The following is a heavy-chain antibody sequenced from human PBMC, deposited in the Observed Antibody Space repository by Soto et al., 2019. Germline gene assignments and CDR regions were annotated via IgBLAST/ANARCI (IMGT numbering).Heavy chain of an antibody. CDR2: IYYSGNT. V-gene: IGHV4-30-4*01. Sequence: QVQLQESCPGLVKPSHTLSLTCTVSGGSTSSDNYWSWIRQPPGKGLEWIGHIYYSGNTDYNPSLKSRLAISIDTSKNQFSLKLSSVTAADTAVYFCAREGGESSDGLYYFDSWGQGALVTGSS. D-gene: IGHD3-16*01. CDR3: AREGGESSDGLYYFDS. CDR1: GGSTSSDNY. J-gene: IGHJ4*02.